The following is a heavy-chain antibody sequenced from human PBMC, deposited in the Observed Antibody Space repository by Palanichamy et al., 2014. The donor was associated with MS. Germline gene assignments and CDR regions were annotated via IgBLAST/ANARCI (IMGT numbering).Heavy chain of an antibody. CDR2: IKQDGSEK. Sequence: EVQLVESGGGLVQPGGSLRLSCAASGFTFSSYWMSWVRQAPGKGLEWVANIKQDGSEKYYVDSVKGRFTISRDNAKNSLYLQMNSLRAEDTAVYYCARDLAVRGAPFDYWGQGTLVTVSS. V-gene: IGHV3-7*03. CDR1: GFTFSSYW. CDR3: ARDLAVRGAPFDY. D-gene: IGHD3-10*01. J-gene: IGHJ4*02.